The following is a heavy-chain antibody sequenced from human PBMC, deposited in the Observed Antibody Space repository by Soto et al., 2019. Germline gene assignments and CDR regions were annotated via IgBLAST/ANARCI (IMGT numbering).Heavy chain of an antibody. D-gene: IGHD5-18*01. V-gene: IGHV3-9*01. Sequence: PGGSLRLSCAASGFSFSSVWMTWVRQAPGKGLEWVSGISWNSGIIDYADSVKGRFTISRDNAKNSLYLQMNSLRAEDTALYYCAKGYSYGVLEPLGYWGQGTLVTVSS. J-gene: IGHJ4*02. CDR1: GFSFSSVW. CDR2: ISWNSGII. CDR3: AKGYSYGVLEPLGY.